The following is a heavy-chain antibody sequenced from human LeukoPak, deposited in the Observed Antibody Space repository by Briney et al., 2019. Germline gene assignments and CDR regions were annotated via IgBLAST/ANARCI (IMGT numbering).Heavy chain of an antibody. CDR1: GFTVSSNY. V-gene: IGHV3-66*02. CDR3: ARDPYGMDV. CDR2: IYTGGAT. J-gene: IGHJ6*02. Sequence: GGSLRLSCAASGFTVSSNYMSWVRQAPGKGLEWVSVIYTGGATYYADSVKGRFTTSRDNSKNTLYLQMNSLTTEDTAVYYCARDPYGMDVWGQGTTVTVSS.